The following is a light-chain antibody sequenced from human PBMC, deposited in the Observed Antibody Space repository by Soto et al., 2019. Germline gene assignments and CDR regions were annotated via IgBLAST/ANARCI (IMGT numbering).Light chain of an antibody. CDR3: QQYTDWPLT. Sequence: VMTQSPATLSVSPGERATLSCRASQSVTSNYLAWYQQKPGQAPRLLIYGVSSMATGVPDRFSGSGSGTDFTLTISRLEPEDVAVYYCQQYTDWPLTFGQGTNVEVK. CDR1: QSVTSNY. J-gene: IGKJ1*01. V-gene: IGKV3-20*01. CDR2: GVS.